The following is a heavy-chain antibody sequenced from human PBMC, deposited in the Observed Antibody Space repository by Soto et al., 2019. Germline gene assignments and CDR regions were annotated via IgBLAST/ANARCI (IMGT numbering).Heavy chain of an antibody. D-gene: IGHD3-3*02. CDR2: IYHSGST. Sequence: QLQLQESGSGLVKPSETLSLTCAVSGGSISSGGYSWSWIRQPPGKGLEWIGYIYHSGSTYYNPSLKSRVTISVDRSKNQFSLKLSSVTAADTAVSYCARVGHIFGWAFDIWGQGTMVTVSS. CDR3: ARVGHIFGWAFDI. CDR1: GGSISSGGYS. V-gene: IGHV4-30-2*01. J-gene: IGHJ3*02.